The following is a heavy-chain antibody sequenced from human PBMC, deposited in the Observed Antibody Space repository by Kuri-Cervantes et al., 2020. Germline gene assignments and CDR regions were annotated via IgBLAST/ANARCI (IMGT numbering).Heavy chain of an antibody. CDR1: GFTFSSYS. Sequence: GESLKISCAASGFTFSSYSMNWVRQAPGKGLEWVSYISSSSSTIYYADSVKGRFTISRDNAKNSLYLQMNSLRAEDTAVYYCAREAIVVVVAATRGYYYYMDVWGKGTTVTVSS. D-gene: IGHD2-15*01. J-gene: IGHJ6*03. CDR2: ISSSSSTI. CDR3: AREAIVVVVAATRGYYYYMDV. V-gene: IGHV3-48*01.